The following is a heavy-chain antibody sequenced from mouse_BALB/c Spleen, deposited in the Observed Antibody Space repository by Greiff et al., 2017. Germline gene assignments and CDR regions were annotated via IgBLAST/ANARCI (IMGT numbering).Heavy chain of an antibody. CDR2: IYPSDSYT. D-gene: IGHD2-2*01. CDR3: TRVYGYEDYYAMDY. CDR1: GYTFTSYW. Sequence: QVQLKQPGAELVRPGASVKLSCKASGYTFTSYWINWVKQRPGQGLEWIGNIYPSDSYTNYNQKFKDKATLTVDKSSSTAYMQLSSPTSEDSAVYYCTRVYGYEDYYAMDYWGQGTSVTVSS. J-gene: IGHJ4*01. V-gene: IGHV1-69*02.